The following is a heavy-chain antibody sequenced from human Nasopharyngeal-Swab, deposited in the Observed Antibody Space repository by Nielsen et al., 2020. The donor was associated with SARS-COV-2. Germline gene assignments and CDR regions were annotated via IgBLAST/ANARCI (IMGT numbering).Heavy chain of an antibody. Sequence: GGSLRLSCAASGFTFSSYAMNWVRQAPGKGLEWVAFIRYDVSDYYYADSVEGRFTISRDNSKNTLYLQLNSLRAEDTAVYYCAKDYYDSSGYHPDAFDIWGQGTMVTVSS. D-gene: IGHD3-22*01. J-gene: IGHJ3*02. CDR2: IRYDVSDY. V-gene: IGHV3-30*02. CDR1: GFTFSSYA. CDR3: AKDYYDSSGYHPDAFDI.